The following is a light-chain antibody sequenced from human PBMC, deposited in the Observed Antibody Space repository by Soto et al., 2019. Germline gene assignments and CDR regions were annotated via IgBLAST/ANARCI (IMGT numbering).Light chain of an antibody. J-gene: IGLJ3*02. CDR1: NSNIGRYS. CDR3: AAWVDNLNGPL. Sequence: QSALTQPPSLSGTPGQRGTISCSGSNSNIGRYSVNWYQHFPGTAPKILIYSDDERPSGVPDRFSGSKSGTSASLAISGLQSEDEAEYYCAAWVDNLNGPLFGGGTKLTVL. V-gene: IGLV1-44*01. CDR2: SDD.